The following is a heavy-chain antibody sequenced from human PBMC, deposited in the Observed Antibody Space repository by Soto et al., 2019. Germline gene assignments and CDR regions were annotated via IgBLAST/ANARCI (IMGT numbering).Heavy chain of an antibody. CDR3: ARAQGVILNDAFDI. CDR1: GYTFTSYA. D-gene: IGHD3-16*01. V-gene: IGHV1-3*01. Sequence: ASVKVSCKASGYTFTSYAMHWVRQAPGQRLEWMGWINAGNGNTKYSQKFQGRVTITRDTSASTAYMELSSLRSEDTAVYYCARAQGVILNDAFDIWGQGTMVTVSS. CDR2: INAGNGNT. J-gene: IGHJ3*02.